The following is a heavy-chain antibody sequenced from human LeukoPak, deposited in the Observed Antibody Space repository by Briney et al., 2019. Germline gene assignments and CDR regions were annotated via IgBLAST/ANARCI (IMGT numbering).Heavy chain of an antibody. Sequence: PGGCLRLSCAASGFTFSSYAMSWVRQAPGKGLEWVSAIIGSGGSTYYADSVKGRFTISRDNSKNTLYLQMNSLRAEDTAVYYCANLGIAARPWYFDLWGRGTLVTVSS. CDR1: GFTFSSYA. CDR2: IIGSGGST. CDR3: ANLGIAARPWYFDL. V-gene: IGHV3-23*01. D-gene: IGHD6-6*01. J-gene: IGHJ2*01.